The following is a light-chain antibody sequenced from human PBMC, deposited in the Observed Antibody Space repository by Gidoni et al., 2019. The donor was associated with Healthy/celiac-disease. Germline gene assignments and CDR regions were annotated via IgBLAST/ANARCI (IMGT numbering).Light chain of an antibody. Sequence: QSVLTQPPSVSGAPGQRVTISCTGSSSNIGAGYDVHWYQQLPGTAPKLLIYGNSNRPSGVPDRFSGSKSGTSASLAITGLQAEDEAYYYCQSYDSSLSGVVFVGGTKLTVL. CDR3: QSYDSSLSGVV. J-gene: IGLJ2*01. CDR1: SSNIGAGYD. CDR2: GNS. V-gene: IGLV1-40*01.